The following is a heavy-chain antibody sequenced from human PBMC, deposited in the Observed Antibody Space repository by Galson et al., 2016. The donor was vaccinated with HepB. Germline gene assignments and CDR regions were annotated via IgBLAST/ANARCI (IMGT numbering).Heavy chain of an antibody. CDR3: AKRHEYCPPVGCSVDS. CDR1: GFTFSHRG. J-gene: IGHJ4*02. D-gene: IGHD2/OR15-2a*01. V-gene: IGHV3-30*18. CDR2: DPRDGRRK. Sequence: SLRLSCAASGFTFSHRGMHWVRQAPGKGLEWVAADPRDGRRKFYADSVKGRFTISRDNSNNMLFLQMNSLTADDTAVYYCAKRHEYCPPVGCSVDSWGQGTLVSVSS.